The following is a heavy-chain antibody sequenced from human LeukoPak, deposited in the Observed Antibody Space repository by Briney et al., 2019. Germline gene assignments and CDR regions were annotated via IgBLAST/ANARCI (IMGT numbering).Heavy chain of an antibody. J-gene: IGHJ5*02. CDR3: AKDRIAARPTSWFDP. Sequence: PTGGSLRLSCAASGFTFSSYGMHWVRQAPGKGLEWVAFIRYDGSNKYYADSVKGRFTISRDNSKNTLYLQMNSLRAEDTAVYYCAKDRIAARPTSWFDPWGQGTLVTVSS. CDR2: IRYDGSNK. D-gene: IGHD6-6*01. V-gene: IGHV3-30*02. CDR1: GFTFSSYG.